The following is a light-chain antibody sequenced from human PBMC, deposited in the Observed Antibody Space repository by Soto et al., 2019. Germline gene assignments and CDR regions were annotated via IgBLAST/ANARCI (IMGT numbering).Light chain of an antibody. J-gene: IGKJ1*01. CDR1: QTFTNNY. CDR2: DAS. Sequence: EIVLTQSPGTLSLSPGDRATLSCRASQTFTNNYVAWFQQKPGQAPRLLIDDASIRAAGIPDRFSGSGSERDFPLTISRLEPEDFAVYYCQQCSYSPRTFGQGTKVEIK. V-gene: IGKV3-20*01. CDR3: QQCSYSPRT.